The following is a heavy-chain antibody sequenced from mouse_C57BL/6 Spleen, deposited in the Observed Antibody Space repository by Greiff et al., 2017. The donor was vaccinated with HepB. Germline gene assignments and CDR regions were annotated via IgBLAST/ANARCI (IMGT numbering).Heavy chain of an antibody. V-gene: IGHV3-6*01. D-gene: IGHD2-3*01. CDR2: ISYDGSN. CDR3: ARDNDGSYAMDY. CDR1: GYSITSGYY. J-gene: IGHJ4*01. Sequence: EVHLVESGPGLVKPSQSLSLTCSVTGYSITSGYYWHWIRQFPGNKLEWMGYISYDGSNNYNPSLKNRISITRDTSKNQFFLKLNSVTTEDTATYYCARDNDGSYAMDYWGQGTSVTVSS.